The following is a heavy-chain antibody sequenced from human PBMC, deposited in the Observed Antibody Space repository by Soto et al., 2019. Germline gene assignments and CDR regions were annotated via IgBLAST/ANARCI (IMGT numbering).Heavy chain of an antibody. J-gene: IGHJ5*02. CDR1: GVTSSTHT. D-gene: IGHD5-18*01. V-gene: IGHV1-69*06. CDR2: IIPFFGTA. Sequence: SVKVSCKASGVTSSTHTITWVRQAPGQGLEWMGGIIPFFGTAHKAQKFQGRITIIADKSTSTAYMELSSLRSEDTAVYFCASGSAMGADHWGQGTLVTVSS. CDR3: ASGSAMGADH.